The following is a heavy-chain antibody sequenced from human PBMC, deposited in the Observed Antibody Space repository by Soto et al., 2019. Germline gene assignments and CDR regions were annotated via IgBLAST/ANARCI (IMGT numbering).Heavy chain of an antibody. CDR2: ISWNSGSI. CDR1: GFTFDDYA. V-gene: IGHV3-9*01. J-gene: IGHJ4*02. Sequence: VQLVESGGGLVQPGRSLRLSCAASGFTFDDYAMHWVRQAPGKGLEWVSGISWNSGSIGYADSVKGRFTISRDNAKNSLYLQMNSLRAEDTALYYCAKGGRYDFWSGYRHFDYWGQGTLVTVSS. D-gene: IGHD3-3*01. CDR3: AKGGRYDFWSGYRHFDY.